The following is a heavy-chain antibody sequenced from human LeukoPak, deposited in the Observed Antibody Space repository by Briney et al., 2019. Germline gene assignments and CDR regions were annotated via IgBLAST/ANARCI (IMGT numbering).Heavy chain of an antibody. V-gene: IGHV3-21*01. CDR2: ISSSSSYI. D-gene: IGHD3-3*01. CDR1: GFTFSSYS. J-gene: IGHJ4*02. CDR3: ARDRRDFWSGYC. Sequence: GGSLRLSCAASGFTFSSYSMNWVRQAPGKGLEWVSSISSSSSYIYYADSVKGRFTISRDNAKNSMYLQMNSLRAEDTAVYYCARDRRDFWSGYCWGQGTLVTVSS.